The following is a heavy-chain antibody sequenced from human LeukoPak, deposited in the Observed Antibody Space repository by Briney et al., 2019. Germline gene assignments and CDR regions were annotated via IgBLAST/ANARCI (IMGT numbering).Heavy chain of an antibody. CDR3: GRDPNGDYVGAFKF. V-gene: IGHV3-23*01. Sequence: PGGSLRLSCAASGFTFSEYALVWVRQAPGKGLEWVSASSSGGANTLYADAVKGRFTISRDNSKNTLYLQMDSLRAEDTAVYFCGRDPNGDYVGAFKFWGHGTMVTVSS. CDR2: SSSGGANT. CDR1: GFTFSEYA. D-gene: IGHD4-17*01. J-gene: IGHJ3*01.